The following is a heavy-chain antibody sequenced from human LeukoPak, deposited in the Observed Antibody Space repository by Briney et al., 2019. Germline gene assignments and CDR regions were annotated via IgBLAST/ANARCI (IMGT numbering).Heavy chain of an antibody. Sequence: SETLSLTCTVSGGSVSSGSYYWSWIRQPPGKGLEWIGYIYYSGSTNYNPSLKSRVTISVDTSKNQFSLKLSSVTAADMAVYYCARYKTGTAVDYWGQGTLVTVSS. CDR3: ARYKTGTAVDY. J-gene: IGHJ4*02. V-gene: IGHV4-61*01. CDR1: GGSVSSGSYY. D-gene: IGHD2-21*02. CDR2: IYYSGST.